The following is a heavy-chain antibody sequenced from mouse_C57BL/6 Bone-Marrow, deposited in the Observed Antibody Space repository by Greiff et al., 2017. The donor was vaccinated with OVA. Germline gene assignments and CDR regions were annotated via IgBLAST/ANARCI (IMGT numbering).Heavy chain of an antibody. J-gene: IGHJ3*01. Sequence: QVQLQQPGAELVMPGASVKLSCKASGYTFTSYWMHWVKQRPGQGLEWIGEIDPSDSYTNYNQKFKGKSTLTVDKSYSTAYMQLSSLTSEDSAVYYCALYDYDAWFAYWGQGTLVTVSA. CDR2: IDPSDSYT. CDR1: GYTFTSYW. V-gene: IGHV1-69*01. CDR3: ALYDYDAWFAY. D-gene: IGHD2-4*01.